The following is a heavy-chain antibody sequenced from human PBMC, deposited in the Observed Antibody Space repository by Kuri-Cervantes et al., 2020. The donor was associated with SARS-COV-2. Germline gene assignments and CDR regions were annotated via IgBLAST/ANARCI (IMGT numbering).Heavy chain of an antibody. CDR2: ISGSGGST. CDR3: AGTTSGLAC. V-gene: IGHV3-23*01. CDR1: GFTFSSYA. J-gene: IGHJ4*02. D-gene: IGHD1-7*01. Sequence: GESLKISCAASGFTFSSYAMSWVRQAPGKGLEWVSAISGSGGSTYYADSVEGRFTISRDNSKNTLYLQMNSLRAEDTAVYYCAGTTSGLACWGQGTLVTVSS.